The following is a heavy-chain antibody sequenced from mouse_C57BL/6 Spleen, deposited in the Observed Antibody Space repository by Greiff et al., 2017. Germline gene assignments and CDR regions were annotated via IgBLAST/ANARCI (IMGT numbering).Heavy chain of an antibody. J-gene: IGHJ3*01. V-gene: IGHV14-3*01. Sequence: VQLQQSVAELVRPGASVKLSCTASGFNIKNTDMHWVKQRPEQGLEWIGGIDPANGNTKYAQKFQGKATLTADTSSNTAYLQLRSLTSEDTAIFYCGRGYSTYVGFAGWGTGTLVTVSA. CDR2: IDPANGNT. CDR1: GFNIKNTD. CDR3: GRGYSTYVGFAG. D-gene: IGHD2-5*01.